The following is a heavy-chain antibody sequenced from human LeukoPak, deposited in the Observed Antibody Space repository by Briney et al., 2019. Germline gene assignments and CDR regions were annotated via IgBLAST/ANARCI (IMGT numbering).Heavy chain of an antibody. V-gene: IGHV5-51*01. CDR1: GYSFTNYW. D-gene: IGHD5-24*01. CDR2: IYPGDSDT. Sequence: GESLKISCKGSGYSFTNYWIAWVRQMPGEGLEWMGIIYPGDSDTRYSPSSQGQVTISADKSISTAYLQWSSLKASDTAMYYCTRRPMGGYTLDYWGQGTLVTVSS. CDR3: TRRPMGGYTLDY. J-gene: IGHJ4*02.